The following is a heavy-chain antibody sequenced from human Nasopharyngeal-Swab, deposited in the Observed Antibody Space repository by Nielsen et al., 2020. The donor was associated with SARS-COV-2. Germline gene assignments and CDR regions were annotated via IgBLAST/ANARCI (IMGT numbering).Heavy chain of an antibody. V-gene: IGHV3-23*01. D-gene: IGHD2-21*01. Sequence: WIRQPPGKGLEWVSAISGSGGSTYYADSVKGRFTISRDNSKNTLYLQMNSLRAEDTAVYYCAKRVILWGGGNFDYWGQGTLVTVSS. J-gene: IGHJ4*02. CDR3: AKRVILWGGGNFDY. CDR2: ISGSGGST.